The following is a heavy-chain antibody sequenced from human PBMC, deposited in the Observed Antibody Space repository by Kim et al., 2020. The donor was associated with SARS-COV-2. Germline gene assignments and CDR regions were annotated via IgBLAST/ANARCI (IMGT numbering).Heavy chain of an antibody. CDR3: ARDIRERYFDWLLMGLADY. CDR2: ISYDGSNK. D-gene: IGHD3-9*01. V-gene: IGHV3-30*04. CDR1: GFTFSSYA. Sequence: GGSLRLSCAASGFTFSSYAMHWVRQAPGKGLEWVAVISYDGSNKYYADSVKGRFTISRDNSKNTLYLQMNSLRAEDTAVYYCARDIRERYFDWLLMGLADYWGQGTLVTVSS. J-gene: IGHJ4*02.